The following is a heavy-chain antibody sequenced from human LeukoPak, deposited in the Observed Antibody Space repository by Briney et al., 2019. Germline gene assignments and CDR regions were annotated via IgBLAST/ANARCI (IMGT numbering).Heavy chain of an antibody. CDR2: ISRSGTT. Sequence: SETLSLTCTVSASSISSGDFWGWIRQPPGKGLEWIGTISRSGTTYYNPSLKSRITISLDTFKNQFSLKLSSVTAADTAVYYCARASITRVAFDIWGQGTMVTVSS. CDR3: ARASITRVAFDI. J-gene: IGHJ3*02. CDR1: ASSISSGDF. D-gene: IGHD3-10*01. V-gene: IGHV4-38-2*02.